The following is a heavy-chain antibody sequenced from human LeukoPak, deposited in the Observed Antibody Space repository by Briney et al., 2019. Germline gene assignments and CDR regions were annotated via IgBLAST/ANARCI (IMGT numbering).Heavy chain of an antibody. CDR2: INHSGST. V-gene: IGHV4-34*01. J-gene: IGHJ5*02. CDR3: ARGRSSSWYQRYNWFDP. CDR1: GGSFSGYY. Sequence: PSETLSLTCAVYGGSFSGYYWSWIRQPPGKGLEWIGEINHSGSTNYNPSLKSRVTISVDTSKNQFSLKLSSVTAADTAVYYCARGRSSSWYQRYNWFDPWGQGTLVTVSS. D-gene: IGHD6-13*01.